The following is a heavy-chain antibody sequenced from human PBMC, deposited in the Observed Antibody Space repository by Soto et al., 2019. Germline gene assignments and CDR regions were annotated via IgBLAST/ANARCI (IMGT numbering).Heavy chain of an antibody. CDR3: ASVLGSRRSGSYPSY. CDR1: GFSISDCS. D-gene: IGHD3-10*01. CDR2: ISTNNDAI. V-gene: IGHV3-48*01. J-gene: IGHJ1*01. Sequence: EVQLVEFGGGLVQPGGSLRLSCAASGFSISDCSMNWVRRAPGKGLEWISYISTNNDAIYYADSVKGRFTISRDNAKNSLYLQMNTLRAEDTALYYYASVLGSRRSGSYPSYWGPSTLVTVSS.